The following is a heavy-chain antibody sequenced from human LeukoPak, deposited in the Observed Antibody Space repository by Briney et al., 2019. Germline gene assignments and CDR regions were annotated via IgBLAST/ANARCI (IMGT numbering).Heavy chain of an antibody. CDR2: ISSSSSTI. J-gene: IGHJ4*02. D-gene: IGHD1-14*01. CDR1: GFTFSSYS. Sequence: PGGSLRLSCAAFGFTFSSYSMNWVRQAPGKGLEWVSYISSSSSTIYYADSVKGRFTISRDNAKNSLYLQMNSLRAEDTAVYYCARGSVTQGYWGQGTLVTVSS. V-gene: IGHV3-48*01. CDR3: ARGSVTQGY.